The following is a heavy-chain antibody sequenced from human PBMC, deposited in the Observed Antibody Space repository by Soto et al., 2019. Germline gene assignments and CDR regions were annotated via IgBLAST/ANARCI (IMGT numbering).Heavy chain of an antibody. J-gene: IGHJ4*02. CDR2: IYHSGST. D-gene: IGHD5-18*01. Sequence: QLQLQESSSGLVKPSQTLSLTCAVSGGSISSGGYSWSWIRQPPGKGLEWIRYIYHSGSTYYNPSLKAGVTISVDRSKKHFSLKLGSEAAADTALYYCARVEDSYGYFDYWGQGTLVTVSS. CDR3: ARVEDSYGYFDY. CDR1: GGSISSGGYS. V-gene: IGHV4-30-2*01.